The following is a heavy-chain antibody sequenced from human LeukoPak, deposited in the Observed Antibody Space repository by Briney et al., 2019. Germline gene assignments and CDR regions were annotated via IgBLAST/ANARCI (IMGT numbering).Heavy chain of an antibody. CDR1: GGSISSYY. D-gene: IGHD3-16*01. V-gene: IGHV4-30-4*01. J-gene: IGHJ4*02. CDR3: ASGGDYFDY. Sequence: PSETLSLTCTVSGGSISSYYWSWIRQPPGKGLEWIGYIYYSGSTYYNPSLKSRVTISVDTSKNQFSLKLSSVTAADTAVYYCASGGDYFDYWGQGTLVTVSS. CDR2: IYYSGST.